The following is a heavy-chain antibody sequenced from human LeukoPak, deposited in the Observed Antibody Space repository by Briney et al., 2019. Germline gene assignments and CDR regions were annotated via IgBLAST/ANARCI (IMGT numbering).Heavy chain of an antibody. CDR1: GFTFSIHW. D-gene: IGHD5-24*01. CDR3: ARDHGYNFDL. J-gene: IGHJ4*02. CDR2: VTGDGSST. V-gene: IGHV3-74*01. Sequence: GGSLGLSCAASGFTFSIHWMHWVSQAQGKGLVWVSRVTGDGSSTIYADSVKGRFTISRDNAKNTLFLQMNSLKTEDTAVYYCARDHGYNFDLWGQGTLVTVSS.